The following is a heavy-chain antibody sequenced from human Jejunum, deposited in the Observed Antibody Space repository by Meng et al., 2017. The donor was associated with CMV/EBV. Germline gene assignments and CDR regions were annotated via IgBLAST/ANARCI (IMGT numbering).Heavy chain of an antibody. CDR3: TKKAQYGDYTQWFDP. D-gene: IGHD4-17*01. V-gene: IGHV3-23*01. J-gene: IGHJ5*02. Sequence: SGFTFGGYAMSWVRQPPGKGLEWVSTIHGSTDSTFYAASVKGRFTISKDNSKNILYLQMNSLRAEDTALYYCTKKAQYGDYTQWFDPWGQGTLVTVSS. CDR2: IHGSTDST. CDR1: GFTFGGYA.